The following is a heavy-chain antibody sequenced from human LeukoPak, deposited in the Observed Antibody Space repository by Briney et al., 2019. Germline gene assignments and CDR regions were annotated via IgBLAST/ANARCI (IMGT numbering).Heavy chain of an antibody. CDR2: IYHSGST. CDR3: ARVATYYYDSSGYQKVTPYRVIDY. CDR1: GASISSNNW. Sequence: SGTLSLTCAVSGASISSNNWWNWVRQPPGKGLEWIGEIYHSGSTNYSPSLKSRITISVDTSKNQFSLKLSSVTAADTAVYYCARVATYYYDSSGYQKVTPYRVIDYWGQGTLVTISS. V-gene: IGHV4-4*02. J-gene: IGHJ4*02. D-gene: IGHD3-22*01.